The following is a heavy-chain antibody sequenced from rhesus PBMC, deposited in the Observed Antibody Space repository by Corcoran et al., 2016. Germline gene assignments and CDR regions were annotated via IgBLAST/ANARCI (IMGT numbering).Heavy chain of an antibody. V-gene: IGHV4-165*01. D-gene: IGHD5-12*01. J-gene: IGHJ4*01. CDR3: ARVGGYSYSFDY. Sequence: QVQLQESGPGLVKPSETLSLTCAVSGGSISSNYWSWIRQSPGKGLAWIGYISGSSGSTYDTPSLKSRVTQSTDTSKNQFSLKLSSVTAADTAVYYCARVGGYSYSFDYWGQGVLVTVSS. CDR1: GGSISSNY. CDR2: ISGSSGST.